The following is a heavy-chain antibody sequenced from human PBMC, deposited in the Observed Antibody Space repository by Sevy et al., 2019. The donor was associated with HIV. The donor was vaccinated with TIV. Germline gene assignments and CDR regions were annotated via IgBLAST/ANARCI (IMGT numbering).Heavy chain of an antibody. J-gene: IGHJ4*02. CDR3: AKAPRSGSFYYFDY. D-gene: IGHD6-13*01. Sequence: GGSLRLSCAASGFTFSSYAMSWVRQAPGKGLEWVSAISGSGGSTYYTDSVKGRFTISRDNSKNTLYLQMNSLRAEDTAVYHCAKAPRSGSFYYFDYWGQGTLVTVSS. CDR2: ISGSGGST. CDR1: GFTFSSYA. V-gene: IGHV3-23*01.